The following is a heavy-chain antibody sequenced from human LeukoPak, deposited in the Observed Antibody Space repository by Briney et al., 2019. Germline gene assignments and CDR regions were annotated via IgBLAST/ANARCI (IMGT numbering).Heavy chain of an antibody. CDR1: GGSFSGYY. J-gene: IGHJ4*02. CDR3: ARVSPSSWYDY. V-gene: IGHV4-34*01. CDR2: INHSGST. D-gene: IGHD6-13*01. Sequence: PSETLSLTCAVYGGSFSGYYWSWIRQPPGKGLEWIGEINHSGSTNYNPSLKSRVTISVDTSKNQFSLKLSSVTAADTAVYYCARVSPSSWYDYWGQGTLVTVSS.